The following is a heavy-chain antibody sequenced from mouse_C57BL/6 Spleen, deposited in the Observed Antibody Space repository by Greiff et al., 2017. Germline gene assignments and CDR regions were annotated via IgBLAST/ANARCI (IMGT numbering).Heavy chain of an antibody. Sequence: QVQLQQSGAELVKPGASVKISCKASGYAFSSYWMNWVKQRPGKGLEWIGQIYPGDGDTNYNGKFKGKATMTADKSSSTAYMQLSSLTSEDSAVYFCARSTYYDSDGDYAMDYWGQGTSVTVSS. CDR2: IYPGDGDT. D-gene: IGHD2-4*01. CDR1: GYAFSSYW. J-gene: IGHJ4*01. V-gene: IGHV1-80*01. CDR3: ARSTYYDSDGDYAMDY.